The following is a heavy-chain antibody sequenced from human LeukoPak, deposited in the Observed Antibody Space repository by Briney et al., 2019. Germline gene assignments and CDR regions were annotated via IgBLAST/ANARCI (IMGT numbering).Heavy chain of an antibody. CDR2: FSKNGYST. CDR1: GFTITTYT. CDR3: ARGMYEHTSCLDY. J-gene: IGHJ4*02. Sequence: GGSLRLSCAASGFTITTYTMHWVRQAPGKGLEFVSGFSKNGYSTYYANSVKGRFTISRDASKNTLSLQMGSLTAEDMGAYYCARGMYEHTSCLDYWGPGTLVTVS. D-gene: IGHD2-2*01. V-gene: IGHV3-64*01.